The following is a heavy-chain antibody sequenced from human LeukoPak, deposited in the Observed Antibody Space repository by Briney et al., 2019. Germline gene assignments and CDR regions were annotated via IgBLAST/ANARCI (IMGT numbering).Heavy chain of an antibody. Sequence: GGSLRLSCAASGFTIRSNYMSWVRQAPGKGLEWVSVIYSGGNTYYADSVKGRFTISRDNSKNTLYLQMNSLRAEDTAIYYCAKDYSSSWYYFDYWGQGTLVTVSS. V-gene: IGHV3-53*01. D-gene: IGHD6-13*01. CDR1: GFTIRSNY. J-gene: IGHJ4*02. CDR3: AKDYSSSWYYFDY. CDR2: IYSGGNT.